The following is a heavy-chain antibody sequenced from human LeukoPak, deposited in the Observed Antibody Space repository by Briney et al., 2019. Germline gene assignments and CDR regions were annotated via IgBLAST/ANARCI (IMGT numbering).Heavy chain of an antibody. CDR2: IYYSGST. J-gene: IGHJ4*02. CDR3: ARGFYSNYAEGTTFPIDY. D-gene: IGHD4-11*01. Sequence: SETLSLTCTVSGGSISSSSYYWGWIRQPPGKGLEWIGSIYYSGSTYYNPSLKSRVTISVDTSKNQFSLKLSSVTAADTAVYYCARGFYSNYAEGTTFPIDYWGQGTLVTVSS. V-gene: IGHV4-39*01. CDR1: GGSISSSSYY.